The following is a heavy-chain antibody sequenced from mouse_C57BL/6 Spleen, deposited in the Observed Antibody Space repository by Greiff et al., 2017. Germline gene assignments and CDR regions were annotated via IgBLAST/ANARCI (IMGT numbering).Heavy chain of an antibody. CDR2: ISDGGSYT. D-gene: IGHD1-1*01. CDR1: GFTFSSYA. J-gene: IGHJ1*03. Sequence: EVQGVESGGGLVKPGGSLKLSCAASGFTFSSYALSWVRQTPEKRLEWVATISDGGSYTYYPDNVKGRFTISRDNAKNNRYLEMSHMKSEYTAMYYCARDQNYGSSDGYCDVWGTGTTVTVSS. V-gene: IGHV5-4*01. CDR3: ARDQNYGSSDGYCDV.